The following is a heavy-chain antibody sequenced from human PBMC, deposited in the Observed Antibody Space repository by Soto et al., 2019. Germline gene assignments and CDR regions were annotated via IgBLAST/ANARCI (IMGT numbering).Heavy chain of an antibody. V-gene: IGHV3-9*01. CDR3: AEASWQLFTGYFDS. CDR2: ISWNGDNI. Sequence: GGCLRLSCAASGFTFVDYGMQWVRRGPGGGLEWVSGISWNGDNIAYADSVRGRFTISRDTAKKSIYLQLDSLRPEDTDLYYCAEASWQLFTGYFDSWFQGTPVTVSS. D-gene: IGHD6-6*01. CDR1: GFTFVDYG. J-gene: IGHJ4*02.